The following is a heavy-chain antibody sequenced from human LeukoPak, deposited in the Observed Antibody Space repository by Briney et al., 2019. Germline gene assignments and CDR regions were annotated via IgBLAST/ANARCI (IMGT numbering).Heavy chain of an antibody. V-gene: IGHV3-21*01. J-gene: IGHJ4*02. CDR1: GFTFSSYA. CDR3: ARVDRVPAAPEIDY. Sequence: KAGGSLRLSCAASGFTFSSYAMSWVRQAPGKGLEWVSSISSSSSYIYYADSVKGRFTISRDNAKNSLYLQMNSLRAEDTAVYYCARVDRVPAAPEIDYWGQGTLVTVSS. CDR2: ISSSSSYI. D-gene: IGHD2-2*01.